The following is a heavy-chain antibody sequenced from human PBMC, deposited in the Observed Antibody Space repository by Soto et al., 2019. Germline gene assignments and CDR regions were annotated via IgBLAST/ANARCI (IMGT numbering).Heavy chain of an antibody. D-gene: IGHD2-8*01. CDR1: GFTFSGYA. Sequence: GGSLRLSCVASGFTFSGYAMTWVRQAPGKGLEWVSVIRTSGSRKDYADSVKGRFTISRDNSKNMVYLQMNSLRVEDTAMYYCACNGTLLAHYWGHGTPVTVSS. J-gene: IGHJ4*01. CDR2: IRTSGSRK. V-gene: IGHV3-23*01. CDR3: ACNGTLLAHY.